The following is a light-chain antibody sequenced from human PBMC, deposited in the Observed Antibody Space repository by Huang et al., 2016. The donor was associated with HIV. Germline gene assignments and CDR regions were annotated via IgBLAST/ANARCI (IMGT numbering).Light chain of an antibody. Sequence: EIVMTQSPATLSVSPGERGTISCRASETVADNLAWYQHKPGQAPRLLIYGASTRATDIPARFSGRGSGTEFTLTISSLQSEDFAVYYCQQYNDWPRSFGQGTKVEVK. CDR1: ETVADN. V-gene: IGKV3-15*01. CDR2: GAS. J-gene: IGKJ2*01. CDR3: QQYNDWPRS.